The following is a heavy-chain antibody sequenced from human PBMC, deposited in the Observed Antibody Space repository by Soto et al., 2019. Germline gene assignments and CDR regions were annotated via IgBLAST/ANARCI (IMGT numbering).Heavy chain of an antibody. J-gene: IGHJ5*02. CDR2: INAGNGNT. CDR1: GYTFTSYA. D-gene: IGHD6-19*01. V-gene: IGHV1-3*01. Sequence: GASVKASCKASGYTFTSYAMHWVRQAPGQRLEWMGWINAGNGNTKYSQKLQGRVTITRDTSASTAYMELSSLRSEDTAVYYCARGVAGPLHWFAPWGQGTLVTVSS. CDR3: ARGVAGPLHWFAP.